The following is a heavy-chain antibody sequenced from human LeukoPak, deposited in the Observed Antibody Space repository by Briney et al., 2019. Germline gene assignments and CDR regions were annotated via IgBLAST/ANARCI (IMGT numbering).Heavy chain of an antibody. V-gene: IGHV1-3*01. D-gene: IGHD2-15*01. CDR3: ARGWRANYYYYYGMDV. Sequence: ASVKVSCKASGSTFTSYAMHWVRQAPGQRLEWMGWNNAGNGNTKYSQKFQGRVTITRDTSASTAYMELSSLRSEDTAVYYCARGWRANYYYYYGMDVWGQGTTVTVSS. CDR2: NNAGNGNT. J-gene: IGHJ6*02. CDR1: GSTFTSYA.